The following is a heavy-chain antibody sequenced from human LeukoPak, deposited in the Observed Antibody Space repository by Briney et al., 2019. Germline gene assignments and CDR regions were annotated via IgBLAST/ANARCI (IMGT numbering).Heavy chain of an antibody. V-gene: IGHV4-39*07. D-gene: IGHD3-10*01. CDR1: GGSISSSSYY. CDR3: ARRVGRYFGERAYYYNYMDV. Sequence: SETLSLTCTVSGGSISSSSYYWGWIRQPPGKGLEWIGSIHYSGSTYYTPSLKSRVTISVDTSKNQFSLKLSSVTAADTAVYYCARRVGRYFGERAYYYNYMDVWAKGTTVTISS. J-gene: IGHJ6*03. CDR2: IHYSGST.